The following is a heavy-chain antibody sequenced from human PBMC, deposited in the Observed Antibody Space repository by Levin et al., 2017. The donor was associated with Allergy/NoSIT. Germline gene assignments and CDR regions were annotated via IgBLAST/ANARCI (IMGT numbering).Heavy chain of an antibody. CDR3: ASLPLYGSGTY. V-gene: IGHV4-59*08. Sequence: SQTLSLTCTVSGGSISSYYWSWIRQPPGKGLEWIGYIYYSGSTNYNPSLKSRVTISVDTSKNQFSLKLSSVTAADTAVYYCASLPLYGSGTYWGQGTLVTVSS. J-gene: IGHJ4*02. D-gene: IGHD3-10*01. CDR1: GGSISSYY. CDR2: IYYSGST.